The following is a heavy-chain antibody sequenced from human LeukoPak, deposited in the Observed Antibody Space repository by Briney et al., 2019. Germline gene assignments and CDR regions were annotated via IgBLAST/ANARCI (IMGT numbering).Heavy chain of an antibody. V-gene: IGHV3-30-3*01. D-gene: IGHD6-19*01. CDR3: ARDVGVAVAPYYYYCGMDV. CDR2: ISNDGSNK. J-gene: IGHJ6*02. CDR1: GFIFSNYA. Sequence: GGSLRLSCAASGFIFSNYALYWVRQAPGKGLEWVAVISNDGSNKYYADSVKGRFTISRDNSKKTLYLQMNSLRVEDTAVYHCARDVGVAVAPYYYYCGMDVWGQGTTLTVSS.